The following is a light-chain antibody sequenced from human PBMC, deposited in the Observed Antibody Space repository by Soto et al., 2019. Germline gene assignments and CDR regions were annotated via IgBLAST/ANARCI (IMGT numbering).Light chain of an antibody. V-gene: IGKV1-39*01. CDR2: TAS. Sequence: DIQLTQSPSSLSASVGDRVTITCRASQRISTYLNWYQQKPGKAPKLVIYTASTLQSGVPSRFSGSGSGTDFTLTISGLQPADFATYYCQQNYNTPWTFGQGTKVEIK. J-gene: IGKJ1*01. CDR1: QRISTY. CDR3: QQNYNTPWT.